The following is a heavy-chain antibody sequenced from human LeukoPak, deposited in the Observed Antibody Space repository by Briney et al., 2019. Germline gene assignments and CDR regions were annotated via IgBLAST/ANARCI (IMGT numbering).Heavy chain of an antibody. Sequence: PGGSLRLSCAASGFTFRTYWMHWGRQAPGKGLMWVSRISTDAGSTTGYADSVKGRFTISRDNAKNTLYLQMNSLRAEDTAVYYCARDLSSGSYRFFDYWGQGTLVTVAS. CDR3: ARDLSSGSYRFFDY. D-gene: IGHD1-26*01. J-gene: IGHJ4*02. CDR2: ISTDAGSTT. V-gene: IGHV3-74*01. CDR1: GFTFRTYW.